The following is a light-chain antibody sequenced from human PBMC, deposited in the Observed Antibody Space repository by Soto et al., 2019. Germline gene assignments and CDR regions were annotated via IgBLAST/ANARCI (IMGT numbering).Light chain of an antibody. CDR2: LKSDGSH. V-gene: IGLV4-69*01. Sequence: QPVLTQLPSASASLGASVKLTCTLTRGHSNYAIAGHQQRPEKGPRYLMKLKSDGSHINGDGIPDRFSGSSSGAERYLIISSLQAEDEADYCCQTWGIGSVVFGGVTKRTVL. CDR3: QTWGIGSVV. J-gene: IGLJ2*01. CDR1: RGHSNYA.